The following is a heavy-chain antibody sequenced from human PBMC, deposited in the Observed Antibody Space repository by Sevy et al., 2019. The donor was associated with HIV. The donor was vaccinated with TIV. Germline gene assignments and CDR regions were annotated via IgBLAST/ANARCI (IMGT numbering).Heavy chain of an antibody. CDR2: ISNSGTSM. D-gene: IGHD3-10*01. Sequence: GGSLRLSCVASGFTFSSYEMNWVRQAPGKGLEWVSYISNSGTSMYYSDSVKGRFTISRDNAQNSLYLQMNSLRVEDTAVYYCNRITLQGEDAFDLWGQGTMVTVSS. V-gene: IGHV3-48*03. CDR1: GFTFSSYE. J-gene: IGHJ3*01. CDR3: NRITLQGEDAFDL.